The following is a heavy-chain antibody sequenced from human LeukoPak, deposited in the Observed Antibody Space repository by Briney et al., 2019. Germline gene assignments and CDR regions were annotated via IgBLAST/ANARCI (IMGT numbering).Heavy chain of an antibody. CDR3: ARNTLGYCSGGSCYGPYYYYYYMDV. Sequence: SETLSLTCTVSGYSISSGYYWGWIRQPPGKGLEWIGSIYHSGSTYYNPSLKSRVTISVDTSKNQFSLKLSSVTAADTAVYYCARNTLGYCSGGSCYGPYYYYYYMDVWGKGTTVTVSS. V-gene: IGHV4-38-2*02. CDR1: GYSISSGYY. D-gene: IGHD2-15*01. CDR2: IYHSGST. J-gene: IGHJ6*03.